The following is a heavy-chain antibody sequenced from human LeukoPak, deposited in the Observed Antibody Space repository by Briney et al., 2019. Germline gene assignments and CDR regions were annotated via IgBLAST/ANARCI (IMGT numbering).Heavy chain of an antibody. CDR1: GGSISSSSYY. V-gene: IGHV4-39*07. CDR2: IYYSGST. D-gene: IGHD3-10*01. CDR3: ARGLRYYYRY. J-gene: IGHJ4*02. Sequence: PSETLSLTCTVSGGSISSSSYYWGWIRQPPGKGLEWIGSIYYSGSTYYNPSLKSRVTISVDTSKNQFSLKLSSVTAADTAVYYCARGLRYYYRYWGQGTLVTVSS.